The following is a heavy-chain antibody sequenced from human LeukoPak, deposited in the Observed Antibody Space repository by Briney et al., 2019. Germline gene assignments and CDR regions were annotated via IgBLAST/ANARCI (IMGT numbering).Heavy chain of an antibody. V-gene: IGHV4-39*07. J-gene: IGHJ4*02. CDR3: ARVVVVGTKGGFDY. D-gene: IGHD3-22*01. CDR2: IYYSGST. CDR1: GGSISSSSYY. Sequence: ASETLSLTCTVSGGSISSSSYYWGWIRQPPGKGLEWIGSIYYSGSTYYNPSLKSRVTISVDTSKNQFSLKLSSVTAADTAVYYCARVVVVGTKGGFDYWGQGTLVTVSS.